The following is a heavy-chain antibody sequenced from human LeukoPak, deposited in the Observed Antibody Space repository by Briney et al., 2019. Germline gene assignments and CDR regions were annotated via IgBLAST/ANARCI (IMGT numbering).Heavy chain of an antibody. Sequence: GGSLRLSCAASGFTFSSYAMHWVRQAPGKGLEWVAVISYDGSNKYYADSVKGRLTISRDNSKNTLSLQMNSLRAEDTAVYYCAKRACSITSCYPYYFDNWGQGTLVTVSS. CDR3: AKRACSITSCYPYYFDN. CDR2: ISYDGSNK. CDR1: GFTFSSYA. D-gene: IGHD2-2*01. J-gene: IGHJ4*02. V-gene: IGHV3-30-3*02.